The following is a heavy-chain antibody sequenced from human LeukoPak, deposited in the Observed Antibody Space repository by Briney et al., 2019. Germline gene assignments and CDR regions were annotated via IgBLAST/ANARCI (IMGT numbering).Heavy chain of an antibody. CDR2: IYPGDSDT. Sequence: SGESLKISCKGSGYSFTSYWIGWVRQMPGKGLEWMGIIYPGDSDTRYSPSFQGQVTISADKSISTAYLQWSSLKASDSAMFYCARLADSSGYYLDYWGQGTLVIVSS. V-gene: IGHV5-51*01. J-gene: IGHJ4*02. D-gene: IGHD3-22*01. CDR1: GYSFTSYW. CDR3: ARLADSSGYYLDY.